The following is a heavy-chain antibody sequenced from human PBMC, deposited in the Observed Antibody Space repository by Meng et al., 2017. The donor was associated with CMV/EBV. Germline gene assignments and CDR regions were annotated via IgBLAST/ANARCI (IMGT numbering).Heavy chain of an antibody. D-gene: IGHD2-21*01. Sequence: LRLSCAASGLTFRSSWMHWVRQVPGKRPEWVSCLNSDGSSTTYLDSVKGRFTISRDNAKNTLYLQMDSLRVEDTAVYYCARGSALNSNWGQGTLVTVSS. CDR3: ARGSALNSN. CDR1: GLTFRSSW. V-gene: IGHV3-74*03. J-gene: IGHJ4*02. CDR2: LNSDGSST.